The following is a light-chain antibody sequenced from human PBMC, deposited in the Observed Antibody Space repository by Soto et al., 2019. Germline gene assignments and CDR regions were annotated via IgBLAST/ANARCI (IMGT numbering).Light chain of an antibody. V-gene: IGKV1-5*03. CDR3: QHWNDYSWT. Sequence: DIHMPQSPSTLSASVGDRVTITCRASQSISIWLAWYQQKPGKAPNLLIYKTSSLETGVPSRFSGSVSGTEFTLTISSLQPDDFATYYCQHWNDYSWTFGQGTKVEVK. CDR2: KTS. J-gene: IGKJ1*01. CDR1: QSISIW.